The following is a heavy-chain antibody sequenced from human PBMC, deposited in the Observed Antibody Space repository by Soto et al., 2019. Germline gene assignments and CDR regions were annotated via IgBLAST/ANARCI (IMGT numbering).Heavy chain of an antibody. CDR1: GFSISTSGEG. V-gene: IGHV2-5*01. CDR3: APYGDYYYGMDV. CDR2: IYWNDDK. Sequence: QITLKESGPTLVKPTQTLTLTCTFSGFSISTSGEGVGWIRQPPVKALEWLALIYWNDDKRYSPSPKSRLTLPKDTSKNQVVLTMTNMDPVDRATYYCAPYGDYYYGMDVWGPGTTVTVSS. J-gene: IGHJ6*02. D-gene: IGHD4-17*01.